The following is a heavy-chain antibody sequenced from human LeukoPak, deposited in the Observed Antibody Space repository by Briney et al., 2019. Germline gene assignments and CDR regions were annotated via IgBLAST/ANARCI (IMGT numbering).Heavy chain of an antibody. CDR2: IYWNDDK. V-gene: IGHV2-5*01. Sequence: GSGPTLVNPTQTLTLTCTFSGFSLSTSGVGVGWIRQPPGKALEWLALIYWNDDKRYCPSLKSRLTITKDTSKNQVVLTMTNMDPVDTATYYCAHRRCSSTSCYTFDYWGQGTLVTVSS. CDR1: GFSLSTSGVG. CDR3: AHRRCSSTSCYTFDY. J-gene: IGHJ4*02. D-gene: IGHD2-2*02.